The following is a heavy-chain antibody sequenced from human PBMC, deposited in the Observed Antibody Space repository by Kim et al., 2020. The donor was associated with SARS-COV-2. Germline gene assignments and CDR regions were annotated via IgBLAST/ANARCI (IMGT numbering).Heavy chain of an antibody. D-gene: IGHD3-10*01. V-gene: IGHV4-31*02. J-gene: IGHJ6*02. CDR3: ARDSPPYYGSEPGGMDV. Sequence: LKSRVTISVDTSKNPFSLKLSSVTAADTAVYYCARDSPPYYGSEPGGMDVWGQGTTVTVSS.